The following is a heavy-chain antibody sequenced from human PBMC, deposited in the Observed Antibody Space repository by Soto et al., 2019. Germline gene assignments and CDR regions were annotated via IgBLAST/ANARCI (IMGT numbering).Heavy chain of an antibody. J-gene: IGHJ5*02. CDR2: IYYSGET. Sequence: PSETLSLTCTVSGDSISRYSWNWIRQTPGKGPEWIGYIYYSGETKYNPSHESRVTISLDTPKNQFSLKLSSVTAADTAVYYCARELFGRSVWFDPWGQGTLVTVSS. D-gene: IGHD3-10*01. CDR3: ARELFGRSVWFDP. CDR1: GDSISRYS. V-gene: IGHV4-59*01.